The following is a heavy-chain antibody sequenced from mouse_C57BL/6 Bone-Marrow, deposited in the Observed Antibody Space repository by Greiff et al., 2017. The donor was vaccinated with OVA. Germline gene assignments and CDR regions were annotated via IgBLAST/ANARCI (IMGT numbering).Heavy chain of an antibody. CDR3: ARLSGHFAY. V-gene: IGHV1-54*01. CDR2: INPGSGGT. Sequence: VQLQESGAELVRPGTSVKVSCKASGYAFTNYLIEWVKQRPGQGLEWIGVINPGSGGTNYNEKFKGKATLTADKSSSTAYMQLSSLTSEDSAVYFCARLSGHFAYWDRGKGVTVTA. J-gene: IGHJ3*01. CDR1: GYAFTNYL.